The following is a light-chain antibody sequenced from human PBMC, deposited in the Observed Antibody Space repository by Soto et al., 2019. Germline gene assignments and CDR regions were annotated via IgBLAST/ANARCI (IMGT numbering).Light chain of an antibody. CDR1: QGVSSSC. Sequence: EIVLTQSPGTLSLSPGERATLSCRASQGVSSSCLAWYQQKPGQAPRLLIYGTSKRATGIPDKFSGSGSGTDFTLTVSSLEPEDFAVFYCQQYGTSPPTFGQGTNLEIK. V-gene: IGKV3-20*01. J-gene: IGKJ2*01. CDR3: QQYGTSPPT. CDR2: GTS.